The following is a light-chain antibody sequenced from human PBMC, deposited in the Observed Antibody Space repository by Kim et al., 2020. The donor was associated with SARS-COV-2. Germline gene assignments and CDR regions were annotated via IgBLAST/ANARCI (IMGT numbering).Light chain of an antibody. CDR3: MQGTHWPPT. V-gene: IGKV2-30*02. J-gene: IGKJ1*01. Sequence: DVVMTQSPLSLPVTLGQPASISCNSSQSLVHRDGNTYFNWFHQRPGQSPRRLFYNASTRDSGVPDRFSGSASGTDFTLKITRVEAEDVGIYYCMQGTHWPPTFGQRTKVEIK. CDR1: QSLVHRDGNTY. CDR2: NAS.